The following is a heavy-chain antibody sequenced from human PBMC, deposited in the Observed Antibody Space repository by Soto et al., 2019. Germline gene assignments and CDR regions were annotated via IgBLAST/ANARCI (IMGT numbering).Heavy chain of an antibody. CDR1: GYTFTSYG. Sequence: GASVKVSCKASGYTFTSYGISWVRQALGQGLEWMGWMSAYNGNTNNEQKLQGGVTMTTDTYTSTAYMELRSLRSDDTAVYYCATDDPREGVLLWVGDYYYYGMDVWGKWTKVTVAS. CDR2: MSAYNGNT. D-gene: IGHD3-10*01. J-gene: IGHJ6*04. CDR3: ATDDPREGVLLWVGDYYYYGMDV. V-gene: IGHV1-18*01.